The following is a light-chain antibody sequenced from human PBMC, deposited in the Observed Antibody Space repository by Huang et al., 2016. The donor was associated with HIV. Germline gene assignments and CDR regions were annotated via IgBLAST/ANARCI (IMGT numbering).Light chain of an antibody. CDR2: DAS. V-gene: IGKV3-11*01. CDR1: QRVTSY. CDR3: QQRSSWPET. J-gene: IGKJ1*01. Sequence: EIVLTQSPATLSLSPGERATLSCRASQRVTSYLAWYQQKPGQAPRLLIYDASNRATGIPARFSGSGSGTDFTLTISSLEPEDFAVYYCQQRSSWPETFGQGTKVEIK.